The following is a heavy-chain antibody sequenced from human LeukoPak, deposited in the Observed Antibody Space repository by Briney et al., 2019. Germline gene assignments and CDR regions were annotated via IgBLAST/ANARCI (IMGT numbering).Heavy chain of an antibody. J-gene: IGHJ4*02. CDR3: ARDRGYSYGRIFDY. Sequence: PGGSLRLSCAASGFTFDDYGMHWVRQAPGKGLEWVSGISWNSGSIGYADSVKGRFTISRDNAKNSLYLQMNSLRAEDTALYYCARDRGYSYGRIFDYWGEGTLVTVSS. D-gene: IGHD5-18*01. CDR1: GFTFDDYG. V-gene: IGHV3-9*01. CDR2: ISWNSGSI.